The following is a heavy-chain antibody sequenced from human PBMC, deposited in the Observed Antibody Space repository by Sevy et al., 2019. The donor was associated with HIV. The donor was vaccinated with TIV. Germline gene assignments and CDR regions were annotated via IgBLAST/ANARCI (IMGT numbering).Heavy chain of an antibody. CDR2: INPRGGST. D-gene: IGHD3-22*01. J-gene: IGHJ4*02. CDR3: ARDMASIDSSGYSSHFDY. V-gene: IGHV1-46*01. CDR1: GYTFTSYY. Sequence: ASVKVSCKASGYTFTSYYMHWVRQAPGQGLEWMGIINPRGGSTSYAQKFQGRVTMTRETSTSTVYMELSSLRSKDTAVYYCARDMASIDSSGYSSHFDYWGQGTLVTVSS.